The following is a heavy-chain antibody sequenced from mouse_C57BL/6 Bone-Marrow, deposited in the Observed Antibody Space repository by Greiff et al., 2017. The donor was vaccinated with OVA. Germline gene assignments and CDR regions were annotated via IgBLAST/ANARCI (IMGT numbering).Heavy chain of an antibody. CDR2: IDPENGDT. Sequence: EVQLQQFGAELVRPGASVKLSCTASGFNIKDDYMHWVKQRPEQGLEWIGWIDPENGDTEYASKFQGKATITADTSSNTAYLQLSSLTSEDTAVYYCTHTFLLLPSGVWGQGTLVTVSA. CDR3: THTFLLLPSGV. V-gene: IGHV14-4*01. D-gene: IGHD1-1*01. J-gene: IGHJ3*01. CDR1: GFNIKDDY.